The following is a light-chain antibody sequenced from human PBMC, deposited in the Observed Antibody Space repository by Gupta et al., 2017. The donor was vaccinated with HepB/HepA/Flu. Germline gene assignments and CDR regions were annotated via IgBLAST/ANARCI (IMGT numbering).Light chain of an antibody. CDR2: KVS. Sequence: DVVMTQSPLSLLVTLGQPASISCRSSQGLVYSNGNTYLHWFQQRSGQSPSRLICKVSDRDSGVPDIFSGSGSGTDFTLTITRVEAEDVAIYYCMQGTHWPYTVGQGTKLEIK. CDR1: QGLVYSNGNTY. CDR3: MQGTHWPYT. V-gene: IGKV2-30*01. J-gene: IGKJ2*01.